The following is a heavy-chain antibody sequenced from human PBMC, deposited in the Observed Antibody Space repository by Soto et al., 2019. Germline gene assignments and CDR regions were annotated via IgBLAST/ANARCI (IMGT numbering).Heavy chain of an antibody. Sequence: SVKVSCKASGGTFSSYAISWVRQAPGQGLEWMGGIIPIFGTANYAQKFQGRVTITADESTSTAYMELSSLRSEDTAVYYCATVDYVWGSYRLNVWGQGTTVTVSS. CDR3: ATVDYVWGSYRLNV. CDR1: GGTFSSYA. CDR2: IIPIFGTA. V-gene: IGHV1-69*13. D-gene: IGHD3-16*02. J-gene: IGHJ6*02.